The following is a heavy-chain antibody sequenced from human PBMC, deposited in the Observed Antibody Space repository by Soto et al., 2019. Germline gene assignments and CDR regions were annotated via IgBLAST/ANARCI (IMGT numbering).Heavy chain of an antibody. Sequence: VKVSCKASGYTFTSYGISWVRQAPGQGLEWMGWISAYNGNTNYAQKLQGRVTMTTDTSTSTAYMELRSLRSDDTAVYYCAKGEYSSGWLYYFAYWGQGTLVTVPS. V-gene: IGHV1-18*01. CDR3: AKGEYSSGWLYYFAY. J-gene: IGHJ4*02. D-gene: IGHD6-19*01. CDR2: ISAYNGNT. CDR1: GYTFTSYG.